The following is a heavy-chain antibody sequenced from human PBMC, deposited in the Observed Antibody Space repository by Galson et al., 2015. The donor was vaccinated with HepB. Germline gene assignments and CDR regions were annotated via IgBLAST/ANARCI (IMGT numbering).Heavy chain of an antibody. J-gene: IGHJ5*02. CDR3: ARYRKDYSSNWFDP. D-gene: IGHD2-15*01. CDR1: GFSLSTSGVG. CDR2: IYWDDDK. V-gene: IGHV2-5*02. Sequence: PALVKPTQTLTLTCTFSGFSLSTSGVGVGWIRQPPGKALEWLALIYWDDDKRYSPSLKSRLTITKDTSKNQVVLTMTNMDPVDTATYYCARYRKDYSSNWFDPWGQGTLVTVSS.